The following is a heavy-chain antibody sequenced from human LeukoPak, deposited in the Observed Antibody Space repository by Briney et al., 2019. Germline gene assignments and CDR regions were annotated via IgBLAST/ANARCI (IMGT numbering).Heavy chain of an antibody. Sequence: GGSLRLSCAASGFTFSSYGMHWVRQAPGKGLEWVAVISYDGSNKYYADSVKGRFTISRDNSKNTLYLQMNSLRAEDTAVYYCAKVGSPGWFDPWGQGTLVTVSS. D-gene: IGHD6-25*01. CDR3: AKVGSPGWFDP. V-gene: IGHV3-30*18. CDR1: GFTFSSYG. J-gene: IGHJ5*02. CDR2: ISYDGSNK.